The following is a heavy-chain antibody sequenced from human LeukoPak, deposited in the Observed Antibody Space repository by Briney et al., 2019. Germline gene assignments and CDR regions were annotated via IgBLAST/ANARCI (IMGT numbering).Heavy chain of an antibody. J-gene: IGHJ4*02. CDR1: GYTFTDYY. Sequence: GASVTVSCKASGYTFTDYYMHWVRQAPGQGLEWMGWINPNSGGTNYAQKFQGRVTMTRDTSISTAYMELSRLRSDDTAVYYCARGGPRYYYDSSGYYPFYWGQGTLATVSS. V-gene: IGHV1-2*02. CDR3: ARGGPRYYYDSSGYYPFY. D-gene: IGHD3-22*01. CDR2: INPNSGGT.